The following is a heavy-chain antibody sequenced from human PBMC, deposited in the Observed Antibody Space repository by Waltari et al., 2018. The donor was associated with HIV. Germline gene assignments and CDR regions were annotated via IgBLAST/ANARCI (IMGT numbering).Heavy chain of an antibody. CDR1: GFTFSDYY. D-gene: IGHD6-13*01. CDR3: ARDYAAAGPFDY. Sequence: QVQLVESGGGLVKPGGSLRLSCAASGFTFSDYYMTWIRRPPGKGLECIAYISGSGHTIYYADSVKGRFAISRDNAKNSLYLQLNSLSAEDTAVYYCARDYAAAGPFDYWGQGTLVTVSS. J-gene: IGHJ4*02. V-gene: IGHV3-11*01. CDR2: ISGSGHTI.